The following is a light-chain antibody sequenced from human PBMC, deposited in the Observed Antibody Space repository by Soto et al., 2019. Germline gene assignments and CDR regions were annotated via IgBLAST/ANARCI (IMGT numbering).Light chain of an antibody. J-gene: IGKJ3*01. CDR2: AAS. CDR3: QNYNSALRIT. V-gene: IGKV1-27*01. CDR1: QGISNY. Sequence: DIQMTQSPSSLSASVGDRVTITCRASQGISNYLAWYQQKPGRVPKLLIYAASTLQSGVPSRFSGSGSGTDFTLTISSLQPEDVATYYCQNYNSALRITFGPGTQVDI.